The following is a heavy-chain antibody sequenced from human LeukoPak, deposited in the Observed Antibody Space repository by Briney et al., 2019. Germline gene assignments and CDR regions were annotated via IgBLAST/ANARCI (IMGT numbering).Heavy chain of an antibody. J-gene: IGHJ4*02. CDR1: GYTFTGCY. CDR3: ARVHSSTLFDS. D-gene: IGHD2-2*01. Sequence: GASVKVSCKASGYTFTGCYIHWVRQAPGQGLEWMGWVNPNSGATNYAQKFQDRVTVTSDTSISTAYMGLSRLSSDDTAVYYCARVHSSTLFDSWGQGTLVTVSS. V-gene: IGHV1-2*02. CDR2: VNPNSGAT.